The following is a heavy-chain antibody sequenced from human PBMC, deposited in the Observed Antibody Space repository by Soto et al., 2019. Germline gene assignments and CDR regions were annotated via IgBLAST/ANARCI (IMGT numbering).Heavy chain of an antibody. J-gene: IGHJ5*02. CDR2: INAGNGNT. CDR3: ARVAYACLKVRSGYYAFEP. Sequence: ASVKVSCKASGYTFTSYAMHWVRQAPGQRLEWMGWINAGNGNTKYSQKFQGRVTITRDTSASTAYMELSSLRSEDTAVYYCARVAYACLKVRSGYYAFEPRRQGALVSVSS. CDR1: GYTFTSYA. V-gene: IGHV1-3*01. D-gene: IGHD3-22*01.